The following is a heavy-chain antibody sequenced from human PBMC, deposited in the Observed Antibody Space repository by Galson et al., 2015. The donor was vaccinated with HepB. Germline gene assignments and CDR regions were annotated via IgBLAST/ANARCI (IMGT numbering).Heavy chain of an antibody. CDR1: GDSVSSNSAT. D-gene: IGHD4-17*01. Sequence: CAISGDSVSSNSATWNWIRQSPSRGLEWLGRTYYRSKWYNDYAESVKSRLTANPDTSKNQFSLQLNSVTPEDTAVYYCARDSATVRAAFDIWGLGTVVTASS. J-gene: IGHJ3*02. CDR2: TYYRSKWYN. V-gene: IGHV6-1*01. CDR3: ARDSATVRAAFDI.